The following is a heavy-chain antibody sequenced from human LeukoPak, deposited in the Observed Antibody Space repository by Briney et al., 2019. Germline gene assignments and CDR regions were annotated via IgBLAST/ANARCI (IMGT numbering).Heavy chain of an antibody. Sequence: PGGSLRLSCAASGFTFSSYAMSWVRQAPGKGLEWVSAISGSGGSTYYADSVKGRFTISRDNSENTLYLQMNSLRAEDTAVYYCAKLPGKITMIVVAEYYFDYWGQGTLVTVSS. D-gene: IGHD3-22*01. CDR3: AKLPGKITMIVVAEYYFDY. CDR2: ISGSGGST. V-gene: IGHV3-23*01. CDR1: GFTFSSYA. J-gene: IGHJ4*02.